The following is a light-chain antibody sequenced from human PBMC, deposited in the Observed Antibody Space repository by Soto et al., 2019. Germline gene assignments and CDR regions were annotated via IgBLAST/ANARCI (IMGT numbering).Light chain of an antibody. V-gene: IGKV1-39*01. CDR2: AAS. CDR3: QQSYSTPSIT. CDR1: QSISSY. Sequence: QSPSSLSASVGDRVTITCRASQSISSYLNWYQQKPGKAPKLLIYAASSLQSGVPSRFSGSGSGTDFTLTISSLQPEDFATYYCQQSYSTPSITFGQGTRLEIK. J-gene: IGKJ5*01.